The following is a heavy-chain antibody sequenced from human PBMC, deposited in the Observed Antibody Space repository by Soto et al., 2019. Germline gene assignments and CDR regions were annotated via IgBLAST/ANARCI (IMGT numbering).Heavy chain of an antibody. V-gene: IGHV4-34*01. CDR1: GESFXGYY. D-gene: IGHD5-12*01. CDR2: INHGGST. CDR3: ARTYIVTTNWFDP. Sequence: QVHXQXXGXGLLKPSXXXXLTCAVYGESFXGYYWTWIRQSPGKGLEWIGEINHGGSTNXNPSLXXXXXXXXXTSKNQFSLKLTSVTAADTSVYYCARTYIVTTNWFDPWGQGTLVTVSS. J-gene: IGHJ5*02.